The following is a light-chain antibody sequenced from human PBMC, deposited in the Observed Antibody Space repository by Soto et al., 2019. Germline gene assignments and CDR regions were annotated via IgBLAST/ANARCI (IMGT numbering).Light chain of an antibody. Sequence: EIVLTQSPATLSWSPGERATLSCRASQSVRNDLVWYHQKPGQAPRVLIYSASNRATGIPARFSGSGSGTDFTLTISSLEPEDFAVYYCQQRTNWPPTFGGGTKLEMK. CDR3: QQRTNWPPT. CDR1: QSVRND. J-gene: IGKJ4*01. V-gene: IGKV3-11*01. CDR2: SAS.